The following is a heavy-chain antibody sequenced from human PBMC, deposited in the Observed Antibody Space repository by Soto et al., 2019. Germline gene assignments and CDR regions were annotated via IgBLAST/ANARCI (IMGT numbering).Heavy chain of an antibody. CDR3: AREGLGYCSSNSCYQRKFNWFDP. CDR2: IIPIFGTA. CDR1: GGTFSSYA. J-gene: IGHJ5*02. V-gene: IGHV1-69*13. D-gene: IGHD2-2*01. Sequence: SVKVSCKASGGTFSSYAISWVRQAPGQGLEWMGGIIPIFGTANYAQKFQGRVTITADESTSTAYMELSSLRSEDTAVYYCAREGLGYCSSNSCYQRKFNWFDPWGQGTLVTVSS.